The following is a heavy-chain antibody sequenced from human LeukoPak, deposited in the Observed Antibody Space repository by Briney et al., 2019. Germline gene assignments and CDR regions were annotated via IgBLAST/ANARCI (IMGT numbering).Heavy chain of an antibody. CDR3: AKDDDSSSWYAAY. D-gene: IGHD6-13*01. CDR2: ISGSGGST. Sequence: GGSLRLSCAASGFTFSSYAMSWVRQAPGEGLEWVSAISGSGGSTYYADSVKGRFTISRDNSKNTLYLQMNSLRAEDTAVYYCAKDDDSSSWYAAYWGQGTLVTVSS. CDR1: GFTFSSYA. V-gene: IGHV3-23*01. J-gene: IGHJ4*02.